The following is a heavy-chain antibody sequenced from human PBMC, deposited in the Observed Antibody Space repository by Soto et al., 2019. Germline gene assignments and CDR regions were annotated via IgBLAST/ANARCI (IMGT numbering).Heavy chain of an antibody. CDR2: ISYDGSNK. CDR1: GFTFSTYG. CDR3: AKPSTRYCSGGSCPTALHY. J-gene: IGHJ4*02. Sequence: GSLRLSCAASGFTFSTYGMHWVRQAPGKGLEWVAVISYDGSNKYYADSVKGRFTISRDNSKNTLYLQMNSLRAEDTAVYYCAKPSTRYCSGGSCPTALHYWGQGTLVTVSS. D-gene: IGHD2-15*01. V-gene: IGHV3-30*18.